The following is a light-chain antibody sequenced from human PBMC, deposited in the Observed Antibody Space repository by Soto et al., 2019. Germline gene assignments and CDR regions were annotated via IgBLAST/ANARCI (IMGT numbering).Light chain of an antibody. CDR3: QQYNNWPRT. Sequence: EIVMTQSPATLSVSPGERATLSCGASQGIGNNLAWYQHKPGQAPRLLISAASARARGIPARFSGSGSGTEFTLTISSLQSEDFACYYCQQYNNWPRTFGQGTKVEIK. CDR1: QGIGNN. CDR2: AAS. J-gene: IGKJ1*01. V-gene: IGKV3-15*01.